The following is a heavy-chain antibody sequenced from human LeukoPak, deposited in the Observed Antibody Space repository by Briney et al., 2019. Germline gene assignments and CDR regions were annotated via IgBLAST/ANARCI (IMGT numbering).Heavy chain of an antibody. V-gene: IGHV3-30*18. D-gene: IGHD5-12*01. CDR1: GFTFSSYG. J-gene: IGHJ4*02. CDR3: AKVGGVATISLFDY. Sequence: GGSLRLSCAVSGFTFSSYGMHWVRQAPGKGLEWMAVISYDGTNKYYADSMKGRFTISRDNSKNTLYLQMNSLRAEDTAVYYCAKVGGVATISLFDYWGQGTLVTVSS. CDR2: ISYDGTNK.